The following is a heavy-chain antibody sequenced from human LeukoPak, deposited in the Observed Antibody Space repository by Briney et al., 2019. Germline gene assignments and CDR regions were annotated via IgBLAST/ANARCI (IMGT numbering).Heavy chain of an antibody. V-gene: IGHV4-34*01. CDR2: INYSGST. CDR3: ARGGGVIVVVPAANLMAYDP. D-gene: IGHD2-2*01. Sequence: SETLSLTCAVYGGSFSGYCWSWIRQPPGKGLEWIGGINYSGSTNYNPSLKSRVIISVDASENQFSLKLSSVTAADTAVYYCARGGGVIVVVPAANLMAYDPWGQGTLVTVSS. CDR1: GGSFSGYC. J-gene: IGHJ5*02.